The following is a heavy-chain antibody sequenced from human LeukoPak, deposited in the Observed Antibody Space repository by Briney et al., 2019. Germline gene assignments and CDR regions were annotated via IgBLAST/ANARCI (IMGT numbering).Heavy chain of an antibody. Sequence: SETLSLTCTVSGGSISRFYWSWLRQPPGKGLEWIGHIYYSGSTKYNSSLKSRVTISVDTSKNQFSLKLSSVTAADTAVYYCASKSERFLETGAFDIWGQGTMVTVSS. J-gene: IGHJ3*02. CDR2: IYYSGST. CDR1: GGSISRFY. V-gene: IGHV4-59*01. D-gene: IGHD3-3*01. CDR3: ASKSERFLETGAFDI.